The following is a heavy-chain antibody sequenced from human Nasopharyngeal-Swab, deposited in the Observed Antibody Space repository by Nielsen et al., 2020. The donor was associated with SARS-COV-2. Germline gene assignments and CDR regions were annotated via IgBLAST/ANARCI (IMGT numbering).Heavy chain of an antibody. D-gene: IGHD5-18*01. Sequence: SETLSLTCTVSGGSISSGGYYWSWIRQHPGKGLEWIGYIYYSGSTYYNPSLKSRVTISVDTSKNQFSLKLSSVTAADTAVYYCAGGVGEGSYGYSYYYYGMDVWGQGTTVTVSS. CDR1: GGSISSGGYY. V-gene: IGHV4-31*03. CDR2: IYYSGST. CDR3: AGGVGEGSYGYSYYYYGMDV. J-gene: IGHJ6*02.